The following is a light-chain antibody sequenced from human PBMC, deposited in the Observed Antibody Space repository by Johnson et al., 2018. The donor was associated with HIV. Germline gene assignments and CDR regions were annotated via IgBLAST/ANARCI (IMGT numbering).Light chain of an antibody. CDR1: SSNIGNNY. V-gene: IGLV1-51*02. J-gene: IGLJ1*01. CDR3: GTWDSSLSAGV. Sequence: QSVLTQPPSVSAAPGQKVTISCSGSSSNIGNNYVSWYQQLPGTAPKLLIYENNKRPSGIPDRFSGSKSGTSATLGLTALQTGDEADYYCGTWDSSLSAGVFGTGTKVTVL. CDR2: ENN.